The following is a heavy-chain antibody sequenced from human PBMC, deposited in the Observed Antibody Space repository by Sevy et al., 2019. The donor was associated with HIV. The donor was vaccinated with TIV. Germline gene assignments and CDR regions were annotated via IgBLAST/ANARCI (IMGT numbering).Heavy chain of an antibody. Sequence: GGSLRLSCTASGFTFSSFGIHWVRQAPGKGLEWVALMWYNGNDKYYADSVKGRFTISRDNSKNTLYLQMNNLRAEDTAVYYCARGPSIIVAGAAGYLDYWGQGTLVTVSS. CDR1: GFTFSSFG. D-gene: IGHD2-21*01. CDR2: MWYNGNDK. J-gene: IGHJ4*02. V-gene: IGHV3-33*01. CDR3: ARGPSIIVAGAAGYLDY.